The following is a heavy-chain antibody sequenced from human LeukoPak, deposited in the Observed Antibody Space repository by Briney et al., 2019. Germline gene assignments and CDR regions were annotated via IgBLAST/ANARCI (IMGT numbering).Heavy chain of an antibody. CDR3: AKFSGIWHYFPMDV. Sequence: PGGSLRLSCGASGFTFSTYAMSRVRQAPGKGLEWVSAISDSGASTYYADSVKGRFTISREHSTNTLYLQMSSLRADDTAVYYCAKFSGIWHYFPMDVWGQGTTVTVSS. J-gene: IGHJ6*02. V-gene: IGHV3-23*01. CDR1: GFTFSTYA. CDR2: ISDSGAST. D-gene: IGHD3-10*01.